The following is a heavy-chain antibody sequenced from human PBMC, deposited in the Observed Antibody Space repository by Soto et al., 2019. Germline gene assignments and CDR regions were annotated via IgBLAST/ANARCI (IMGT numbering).Heavy chain of an antibody. J-gene: IGHJ4*02. D-gene: IGHD3-10*01. CDR1: GFSFSHYW. CDR2: ISPDGRTT. Sequence: SGGSLRLSCAASGFSFSHYWMHWVRQAPGKGLVWVSRISPDGRTTTYADSVKGRFNISRDNAKSTLYLQMNSLTVEDGAVYYCADSWLPTSYWGPGTLVTVSS. V-gene: IGHV3-74*01. CDR3: ADSWLPTSY.